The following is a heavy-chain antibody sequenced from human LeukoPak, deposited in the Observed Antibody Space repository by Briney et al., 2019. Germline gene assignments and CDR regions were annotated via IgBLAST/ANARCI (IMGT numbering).Heavy chain of an antibody. Sequence: GGSQRLSCAASEFDFSSRAMTWVRQAPGKGLEWVSAISISGSKTYYADSVKGRFTISRDNSKNTLYLQMNSLRAEDTAVYYCANEIRPNDYWGQGTQVTVSS. CDR3: ANEIRPNDY. D-gene: IGHD4-17*01. CDR2: ISISGSKT. V-gene: IGHV3-23*01. J-gene: IGHJ4*02. CDR1: EFDFSSRA.